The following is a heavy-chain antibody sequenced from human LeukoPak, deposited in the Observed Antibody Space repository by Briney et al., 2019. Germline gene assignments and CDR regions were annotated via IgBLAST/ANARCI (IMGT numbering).Heavy chain of an antibody. Sequence: ASVKVSCKASGYTFTGYYMHWVRQAPGQGPEWMGWINPNSGGTSYAQKFQGRVTMTRDTSISTAYMELSRLRSDDTAVYYCARLKGYSSSWYLSTEYFQHWGQGTLVTVSS. J-gene: IGHJ1*01. CDR1: GYTFTGYY. D-gene: IGHD6-13*01. V-gene: IGHV1-2*02. CDR3: ARLKGYSSSWYLSTEYFQH. CDR2: INPNSGGT.